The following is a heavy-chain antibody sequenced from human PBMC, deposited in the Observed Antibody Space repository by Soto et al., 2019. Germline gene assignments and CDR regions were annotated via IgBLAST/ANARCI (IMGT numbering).Heavy chain of an antibody. Sequence: GASVKVSCKASGYTFTAYYMHWVRQAPGQGLEWMGWINPNSGGTNYAQKFQGRVTMTRDTSISTAYMEVSRLRSDDTAVYYCARDRIAVLGDDAFDIWGQGTMVTVSS. CDR3: ARDRIAVLGDDAFDI. CDR2: INPNSGGT. J-gene: IGHJ3*02. V-gene: IGHV1-2*02. CDR1: GYTFTAYY. D-gene: IGHD6-19*01.